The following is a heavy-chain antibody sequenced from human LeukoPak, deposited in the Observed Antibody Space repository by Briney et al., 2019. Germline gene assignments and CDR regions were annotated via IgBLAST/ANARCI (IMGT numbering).Heavy chain of an antibody. Sequence: SETLSLTCTVSGGSTSGSISSYYWNWIRQPPGKGLEWIGYIYYSGSTNYNPSLKSRVTISVDTSKNQFSLKLSSVTAADTAVYYCAASVWFGELIDSPWGQGTLVTVSS. J-gene: IGHJ5*02. CDR2: IYYSGST. D-gene: IGHD3-10*01. CDR1: GGSTSGSISSYY. V-gene: IGHV4-59*08. CDR3: AASVWFGELIDSP.